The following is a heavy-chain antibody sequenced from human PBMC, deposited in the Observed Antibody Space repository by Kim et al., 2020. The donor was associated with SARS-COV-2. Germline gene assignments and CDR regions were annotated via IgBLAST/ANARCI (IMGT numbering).Heavy chain of an antibody. Sequence: ASVKVSCKASGYTFTSYAMNWVRQAPGQGLEWMGWINTNTGNPTYAQSFPGRVVFTLDTSVSTAYLQISSLKAEDTAVYYCARVPMLGVVAAAGEFDYWG. D-gene: IGHD2-15*01. CDR1: GYTFTSYA. CDR3: ARVPMLGVVAAAGEFDY. J-gene: IGHJ4*01. CDR2: INTNTGNP. V-gene: IGHV7-4-1*02.